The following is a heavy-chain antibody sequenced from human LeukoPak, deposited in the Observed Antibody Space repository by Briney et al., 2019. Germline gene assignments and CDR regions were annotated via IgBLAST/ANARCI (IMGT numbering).Heavy chain of an antibody. CDR1: GFTFSDYN. CDR2: ITNGGSTI. V-gene: IGHV3-11*01. CDR3: ARSIGLTGGGVDV. D-gene: IGHD3-9*01. Sequence: AGGSLRLSCAASGFTFSDYNMNWVRQAPGKGLEWVSYITNGGSTIHHADSVKGRFTISRDNAKKTLYLQMNSLRAEDTAVYYCARSIGLTGGGVDVWGQGTTVTVSS. J-gene: IGHJ6*02.